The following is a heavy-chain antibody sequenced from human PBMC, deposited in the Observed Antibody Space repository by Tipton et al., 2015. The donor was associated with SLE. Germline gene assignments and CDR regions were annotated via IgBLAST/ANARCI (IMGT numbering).Heavy chain of an antibody. J-gene: IGHJ6*03. D-gene: IGHD1-26*01. Sequence: SLRLSCAASGFTFSYYEMNWVRQAPGKGLEWVSYISSSGSTIYYADSVKGRFTMSRDNAKNSLYLQMNSLRAEDTAVYYCARDGGSLEDYMDVWGKGTTVTVSS. CDR3: ARDGGSLEDYMDV. CDR1: GFTFSYYE. V-gene: IGHV3-48*03. CDR2: ISSSGSTI.